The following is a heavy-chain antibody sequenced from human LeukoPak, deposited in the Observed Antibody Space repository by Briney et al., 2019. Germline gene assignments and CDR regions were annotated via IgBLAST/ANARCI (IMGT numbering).Heavy chain of an antibody. CDR3: ARDSGTTGEVKFDP. Sequence: SETLSFTCTVSGGSISSYYWSWLRQPAGKGLEWIGRIYSSGTTTYNPSLKSRVTMSVDTAKNQVSLRLSSVTAADTAVYYCARDSGTTGEVKFDPWGQGSLVTVSS. D-gene: IGHD3-10*01. J-gene: IGHJ5*02. CDR1: GGSISSYY. V-gene: IGHV4-4*07. CDR2: IYSSGTT.